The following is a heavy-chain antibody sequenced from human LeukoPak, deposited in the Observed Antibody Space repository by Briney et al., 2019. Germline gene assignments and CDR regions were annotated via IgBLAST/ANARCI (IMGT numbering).Heavy chain of an antibody. CDR3: ARDHLPNSSSWVFDY. CDR2: ISAYNGNT. CDR1: GYTFTSYG. D-gene: IGHD6-13*01. V-gene: IGHV1-18*01. Sequence: ASVKVSCKASGYTFTSYGISWVRQAPGQGLEWMGWISAYNGNTNYAQKLQGRVTMTTDTSTSTAYMELRSLRSEDTAVYYCARDHLPNSSSWVFDYWGQGTLVTVSS. J-gene: IGHJ4*02.